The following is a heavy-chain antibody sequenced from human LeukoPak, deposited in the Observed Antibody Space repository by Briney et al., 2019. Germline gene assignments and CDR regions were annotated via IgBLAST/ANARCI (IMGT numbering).Heavy chain of an antibody. CDR3: ASLASKARLVDY. Sequence: GGSLRLSCAASGFTFSSYAMSWVRQAPGKGLEWVSAISGSGGSTYCADSVKGRLTISRDNSKNTLYLQMNSLRAEDTAVYYCASLASKARLVDYWGQGTLVTVSS. D-gene: IGHD6-6*01. J-gene: IGHJ4*02. CDR2: ISGSGGST. V-gene: IGHV3-23*01. CDR1: GFTFSSYA.